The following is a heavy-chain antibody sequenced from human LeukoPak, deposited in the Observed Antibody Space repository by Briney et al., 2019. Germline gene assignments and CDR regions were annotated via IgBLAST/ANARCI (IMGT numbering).Heavy chain of an antibody. D-gene: IGHD5-12*01. CDR2: IYYSGST. V-gene: IGHV4-59*01. Sequence: SETLSLTCTVSGGSISSYYWSWIRQPPGKGLEWVGDIYYSGSTNYNPSLKSRVTISVDTSKNQFSLKLSSVTAADTAVYYCARDRGGRGYDLRWFDPWGQGTLVTVSS. J-gene: IGHJ5*02. CDR1: GGSISSYY. CDR3: ARDRGGRGYDLRWFDP.